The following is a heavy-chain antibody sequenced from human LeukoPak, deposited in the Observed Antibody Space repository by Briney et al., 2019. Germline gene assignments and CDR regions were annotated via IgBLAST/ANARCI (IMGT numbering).Heavy chain of an antibody. CDR2: INPNSGGT. CDR1: GYAFTGYY. V-gene: IGHV1-2*02. Sequence: ASVKVSCKASGYAFTGYYMHWVRQAPGQGLEWMGWINPNSGGTNYAQKFQGRVTMTRDTSISTAYMELSRLRSDDTAVYYCARVTQSDDAFDIWGQGTMVTVSS. J-gene: IGHJ3*02. CDR3: ARVTQSDDAFDI.